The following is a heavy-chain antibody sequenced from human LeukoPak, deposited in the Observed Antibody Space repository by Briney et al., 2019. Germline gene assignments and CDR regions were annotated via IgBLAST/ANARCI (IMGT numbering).Heavy chain of an antibody. CDR1: GGSISSSSYY. CDR2: IYYSGST. CDR3: ARTYSSGWYGPYYFDY. J-gene: IGHJ4*02. D-gene: IGHD6-19*01. V-gene: IGHV4-39*07. Sequence: SETLSLTCTVSGGSISSSSYYWGWIRQPPGKGLEWIGSIYYSGSTYYNPSLKSRVTISVDTSKNQFSLKLSSVTAADTAVYYCARTYSSGWYGPYYFDYWDQGTLVTVSS.